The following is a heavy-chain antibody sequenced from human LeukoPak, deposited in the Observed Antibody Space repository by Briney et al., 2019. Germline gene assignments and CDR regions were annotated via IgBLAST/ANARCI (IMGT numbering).Heavy chain of an antibody. Sequence: SETLSLTCTVSGYSITISYYWGWIRQSPGKGLEWIGSIYHSGSTYYNPSLKSRVTISVDTSKNQFSLQLTSVTAADTAVYYCARVFPAAADPYYFDYWGQGTLVTVSS. J-gene: IGHJ4*02. CDR1: GYSITISYY. V-gene: IGHV4-38-2*02. D-gene: IGHD6-13*01. CDR2: IYHSGST. CDR3: ARVFPAAADPYYFDY.